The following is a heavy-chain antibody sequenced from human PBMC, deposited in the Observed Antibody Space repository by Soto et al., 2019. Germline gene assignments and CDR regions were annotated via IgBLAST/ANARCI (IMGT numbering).Heavy chain of an antibody. J-gene: IGHJ5*02. D-gene: IGHD3-22*01. V-gene: IGHV5-51*01. CDR1: GYRFTSYW. CDR2: IFPSDSDT. CDR3: ARKDKSGYFNWFDP. Sequence: PXESLRISFRTSGYRFTSYWIALVRQMPGKGLEWMGIIFPSDSDTRYSPSFQGQVTISADRSTSTVFLQWASLKASDTAVYFCARKDKSGYFNWFDPWGQGTLVTVSS.